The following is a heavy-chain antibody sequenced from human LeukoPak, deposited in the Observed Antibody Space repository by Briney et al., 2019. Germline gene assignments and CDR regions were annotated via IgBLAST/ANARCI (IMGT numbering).Heavy chain of an antibody. Sequence: PGGSLRLSCAASGFTFSNYWIHWVRQAPGKGLVWVSRISSDGTTIAYADSVNGRFTISRDNARNTLSLQMNSLRDEDTAVYYCARVTTYGPYHDYWGQGTLVTVSS. J-gene: IGHJ4*02. CDR2: ISSDGTTI. CDR3: ARVTTYGPYHDY. V-gene: IGHV3-74*01. CDR1: GFTFSNYW. D-gene: IGHD3-10*01.